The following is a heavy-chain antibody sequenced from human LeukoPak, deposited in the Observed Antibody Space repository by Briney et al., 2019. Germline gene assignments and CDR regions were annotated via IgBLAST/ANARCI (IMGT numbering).Heavy chain of an antibody. V-gene: IGHV1-46*01. CDR1: GYTFTSYY. CDR2: INPSGGST. J-gene: IGHJ4*02. CDR3: ARGSYYLDF. Sequence: GASVKVSCKASGYTFTSYYMHWVRQAPGQGLEWMGIINPSGGSTSYAQKFQGRVTMTRDTTISTAYMELRSLKSEDTAVYYCARGSYYLDFWGQGSLVTVSS.